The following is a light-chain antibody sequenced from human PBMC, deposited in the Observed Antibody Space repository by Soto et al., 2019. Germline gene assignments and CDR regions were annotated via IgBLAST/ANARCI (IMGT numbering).Light chain of an antibody. J-gene: IGKJ1*01. V-gene: IGKV3-15*01. CDR1: QSVSSN. CDR3: HQYNKWPPRT. CDR2: GAS. Sequence: EIVMTQSPATLSVSPGERATLSCRASQSVSSNLAWYQQKPGQAPRLLIYGASTRATGIPARFSGSGSGTAVILLIISLQHEDFSVYYFHQYNKWPPRTFGQGTKVEIK.